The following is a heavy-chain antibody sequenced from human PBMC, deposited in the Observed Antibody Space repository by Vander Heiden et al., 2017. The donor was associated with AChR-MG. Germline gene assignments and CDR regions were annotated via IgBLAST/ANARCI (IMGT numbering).Heavy chain of an antibody. CDR3: ARDLKGAYYDSSGDDAFDI. J-gene: IGHJ3*02. CDR2: ISSRGDTR. D-gene: IGHD3-22*01. Sequence: QMQLVESGGGLVKPGGSLRLSCAASEFTFRAYYMSWIRQAPGKGLEWISYISSRGDTRYYADSVKGRFTISRDNAKNSVYLQMNSLRTDDTAVYYCARDLKGAYYDSSGDDAFDIWGQGTMVTVSS. V-gene: IGHV3-11*01. CDR1: EFTFRAYY.